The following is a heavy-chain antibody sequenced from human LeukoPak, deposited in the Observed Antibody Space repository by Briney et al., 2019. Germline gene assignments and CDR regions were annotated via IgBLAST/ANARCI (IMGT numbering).Heavy chain of an antibody. Sequence: PGGSLRLSCAASGFTFSSYAMHWVRQAPGKGLEWVAVISYDGSNKYYADSVKGRFTISRDNSKNTLYLQMNSLRTEDTAVYYCARAHQDIVVVPAALRNYYYGMDVWGQGTTVTVSS. CDR3: ARAHQDIVVVPAALRNYYYGMDV. J-gene: IGHJ6*02. CDR2: ISYDGSNK. CDR1: GFTFSSYA. V-gene: IGHV3-30-3*01. D-gene: IGHD2-2*02.